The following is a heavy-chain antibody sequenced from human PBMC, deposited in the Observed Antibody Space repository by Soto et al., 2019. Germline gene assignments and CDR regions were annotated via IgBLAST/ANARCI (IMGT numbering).Heavy chain of an antibody. CDR2: IYYTGST. D-gene: IGHD6-19*01. J-gene: IGHJ4*02. V-gene: IGHV4-59*01. CDR3: WGGRQWLEY. Sequence: SETLSRTCTVSGGSISNYYWSWIRQPPGKGLEWIGYIYYTGSTNYNPSLKSRVTISVDTSENHFSLRLSSVTAADTAIYCLWGGRQWLEYWGQGTLVNVSP. CDR1: GGSISNYY.